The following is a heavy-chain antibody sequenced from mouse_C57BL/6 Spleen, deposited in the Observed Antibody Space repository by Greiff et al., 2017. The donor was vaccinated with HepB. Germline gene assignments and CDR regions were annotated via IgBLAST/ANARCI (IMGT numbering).Heavy chain of an antibody. CDR2: IDPSDSST. V-gene: IGHV1-69*01. Sequence: QVQLQQPGAELVMPGASVKLSCKASGYTFTSYWMHWVKQRPGQGLEWIGEIDPSDSSTNYNQKFKGKSTLTVDKSSSTAYMQLSSLTSEDSAVYYCARRAGTFFDYWGQGTTLTVSS. J-gene: IGHJ2*01. CDR3: ARRAGTFFDY. D-gene: IGHD3-3*01. CDR1: GYTFTSYW.